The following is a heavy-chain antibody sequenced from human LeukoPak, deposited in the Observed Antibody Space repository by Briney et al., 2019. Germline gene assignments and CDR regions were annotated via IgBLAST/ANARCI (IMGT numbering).Heavy chain of an antibody. Sequence: SETLSLTCTVSGGSISSGSYYWSWIRQPAGKGLEWIGRIYTSGSTNYNPSLKSRVTISVDTSKNQVSLKLSSVTAADTAVYYCARAAPGSYAAYDYWGQGTLVIVSA. D-gene: IGHD1-26*01. J-gene: IGHJ4*02. V-gene: IGHV4-61*02. CDR2: IYTSGST. CDR1: GGSISSGSYY. CDR3: ARAAPGSYAAYDY.